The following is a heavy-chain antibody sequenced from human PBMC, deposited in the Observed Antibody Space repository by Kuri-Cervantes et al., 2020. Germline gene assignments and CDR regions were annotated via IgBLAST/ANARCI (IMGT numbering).Heavy chain of an antibody. CDR1: GFTFSSYS. V-gene: IGHV3-74*01. CDR3: ARVLTWEEYQLRTNYYYYYGMDV. CDR2: INSDGSST. Sequence: GGSLRLSCAASGFTFSSYSMNWVRQAPGKGLVWVSRINSDGSSTSYADSVKGRFTISRDNAKNSLYLQMNSLRAEDTAVYYCARVLTWEEYQLRTNYYYYYGMDVWGQGTTVTVSS. D-gene: IGHD2-2*01. J-gene: IGHJ6*02.